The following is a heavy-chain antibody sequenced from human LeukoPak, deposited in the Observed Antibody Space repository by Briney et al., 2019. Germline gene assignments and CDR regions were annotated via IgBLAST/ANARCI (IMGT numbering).Heavy chain of an antibody. CDR2: INWKTGNG. V-gene: IGHV3-9*01. CDR3: TRRAARWQFDL. CDR1: GFNFDDYA. J-gene: IGHJ2*01. Sequence: GGSLRLSCAVSGFNFDDYAMHWVRQAPGRGLEWVSGINWKTGNGIYADSVKGRFTISRDNAKNSLYLQMSSQRAEDTALYYCTRRAARWQFDLWGRGTLLTVFS. D-gene: IGHD5-24*01.